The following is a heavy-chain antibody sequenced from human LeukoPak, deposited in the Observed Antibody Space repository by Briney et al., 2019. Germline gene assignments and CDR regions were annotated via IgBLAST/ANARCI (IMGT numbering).Heavy chain of an antibody. CDR1: GYTFRCNY. V-gene: IGHV1-2*02. Sequence: ASVKVSCKASGYTFRCNYIHWLRQAPGQGLEWMGWIDANNGDTKSAQKFQGRVTMSRYTSISTAYMDLSSLSPDDAAVYYCARDPSSVTRYFFDYWGEGTLVTVSS. CDR3: ARDPSSVTRYFFDY. D-gene: IGHD4-11*01. CDR2: IDANNGDT. J-gene: IGHJ4*02.